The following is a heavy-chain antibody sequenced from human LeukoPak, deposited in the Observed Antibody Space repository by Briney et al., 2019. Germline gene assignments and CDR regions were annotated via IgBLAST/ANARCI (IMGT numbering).Heavy chain of an antibody. CDR2: INPNSGGT. V-gene: IGHV1-2*02. CDR1: GYTFTDYY. D-gene: IGHD6-13*01. CDR3: AREWTAAADNDAFDI. J-gene: IGHJ3*02. Sequence: PGASVKVSCKASGYTFTDYYMHWVRQAPGQGLEWMGWINPNSGGTSYAQKFQGRVTMTRDTSISTAYMELSRLRSDDTAVYYCAREWTAAADNDAFDIWGQGTMVTVSS.